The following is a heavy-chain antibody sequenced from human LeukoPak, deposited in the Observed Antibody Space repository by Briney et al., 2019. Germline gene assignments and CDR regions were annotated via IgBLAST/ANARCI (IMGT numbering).Heavy chain of an antibody. D-gene: IGHD3-10*01. V-gene: IGHV3-23*01. CDR2: ITGSGDST. Sequence: GGSLRLSCAASGFTFSSYVMSWVRQAPGKGLEWVSAITGSGDSTYYADSVKGRFTISRDNSKNTLYLQMNSLRAEDTAVYYCTKDGYGSGSYFPYALDIWGQGTLVTVSS. J-gene: IGHJ3*02. CDR3: TKDGYGSGSYFPYALDI. CDR1: GFTFSSYV.